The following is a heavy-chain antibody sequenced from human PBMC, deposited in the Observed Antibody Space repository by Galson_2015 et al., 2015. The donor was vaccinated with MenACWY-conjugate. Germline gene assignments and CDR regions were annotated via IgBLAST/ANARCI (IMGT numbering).Heavy chain of an antibody. V-gene: IGHV3-15*01. Sequence: SLRLSCAASGFTFGDYAMSWLRQAPGKGLEWVGRISGKTDGGTTEYAAPVKDRFTISRDDSQNTLYLQMDSLKTEDTAVYYCATLSYGKFDYWGQGTLVTVSS. CDR3: ATLSYGKFDY. CDR2: ISGKTDGGTT. D-gene: IGHD4-17*01. CDR1: GFTFGDYA. J-gene: IGHJ4*02.